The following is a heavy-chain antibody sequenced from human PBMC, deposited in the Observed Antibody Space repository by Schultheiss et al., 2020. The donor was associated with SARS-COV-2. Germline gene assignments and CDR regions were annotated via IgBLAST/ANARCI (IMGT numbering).Heavy chain of an antibody. CDR3: ARGIGRRGFDY. V-gene: IGHV4-34*01. J-gene: IGHJ4*02. Sequence: SETLSLTCTVSGGSISSYYWSWIRQPPGKGLEWIGEINHSGSTNYNPSLKSRVTISVDTSKNQFSLKLSSVTAADTAVYYCARGIGRRGFDYWGQGTLVTVSS. CDR2: INHSGST. D-gene: IGHD2-21*01. CDR1: GGSISSYY.